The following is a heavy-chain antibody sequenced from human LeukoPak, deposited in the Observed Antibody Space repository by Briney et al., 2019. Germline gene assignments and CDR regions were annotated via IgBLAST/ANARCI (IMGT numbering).Heavy chain of an antibody. J-gene: IGHJ5*02. CDR1: GGSISSSSYF. Sequence: SETLSLTCTVSGGSISSSSYFWDWIRQPPGKGLEWIGSIYYSASTYYNPSLKSRVTISVDTYKNQFSLKLSSVTAADTAVYYCARHGTSGTNLNWFDPWGQGTLVRVSS. V-gene: IGHV4-39*07. CDR3: ARHGTSGTNLNWFDP. D-gene: IGHD1-1*01. CDR2: IYYSAST.